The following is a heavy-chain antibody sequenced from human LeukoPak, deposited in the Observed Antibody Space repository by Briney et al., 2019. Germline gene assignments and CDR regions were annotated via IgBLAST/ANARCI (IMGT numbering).Heavy chain of an antibody. Sequence: GGSLRLSCAASGFTFSSYEMNWVRQAPGEGLEWVSYISSSGRMIHYADSVKGRFTISRDNAKNTLYLQMNSLRADDTAVYYCARVDSYGPTFDYWGQGTPVTVSS. V-gene: IGHV3-48*03. CDR2: ISSSGRMI. J-gene: IGHJ4*02. CDR3: ARVDSYGPTFDY. D-gene: IGHD5-18*01. CDR1: GFTFSSYE.